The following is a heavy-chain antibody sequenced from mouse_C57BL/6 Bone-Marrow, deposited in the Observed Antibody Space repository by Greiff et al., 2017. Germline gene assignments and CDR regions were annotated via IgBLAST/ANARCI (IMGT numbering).Heavy chain of an antibody. Sequence: VQLVESGPGLVQPSQSLSITCTVSGFSLTSYGVHWVRQSPGKGLEWLGVIWRGGSTDYNAAFMSRLSITKDNSKSQVFFKMNSLQADDTAIYYCAKTIYYDYDAIYYAMDYWGQGTSVTVSS. D-gene: IGHD2-4*01. V-gene: IGHV2-5*01. CDR1: GFSLTSYG. J-gene: IGHJ4*01. CDR3: AKTIYYDYDAIYYAMDY. CDR2: IWRGGST.